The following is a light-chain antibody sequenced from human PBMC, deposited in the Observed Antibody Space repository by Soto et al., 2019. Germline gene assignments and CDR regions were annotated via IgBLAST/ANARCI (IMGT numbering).Light chain of an antibody. CDR1: QSISSW. Sequence: DIQMTQSPSTLSASVGDRVTITCRASQSISSWLAWYQQKPGKAPKLLIFAATSLHSGVPSRFSGSGSGTEFSLTISSLQPDDFATYYCQQSNAYSWTFGQGTKVEIK. J-gene: IGKJ1*01. V-gene: IGKV1-5*01. CDR3: QQSNAYSWT. CDR2: AAT.